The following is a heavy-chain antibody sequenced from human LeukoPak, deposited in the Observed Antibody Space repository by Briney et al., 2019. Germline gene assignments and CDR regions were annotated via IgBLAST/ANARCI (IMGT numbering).Heavy chain of an antibody. J-gene: IGHJ4*02. D-gene: IGHD4-17*01. CDR3: AREGTVTTSETTFDY. V-gene: IGHV1-2*02. CDR2: INPNSGGT. CDR1: GYTFTGYY. Sequence: ASVKVSCKASGYTFTGYYMHWVRQAPGQGLEWMGWINPNSGGTNYAQKFQGRFTMTRDTSISTAYMELSRLRSDDTAVYYCAREGTVTTSETTFDYWGQGTLVTVSS.